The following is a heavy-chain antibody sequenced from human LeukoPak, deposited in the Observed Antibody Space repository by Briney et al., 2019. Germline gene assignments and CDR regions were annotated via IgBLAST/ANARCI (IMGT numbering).Heavy chain of an antibody. CDR1: GFTFSSYG. D-gene: IGHD6-19*01. J-gene: IGHJ4*02. CDR2: IWYDGSNK. V-gene: IGHV3-33*08. CDR3: ARDPPGSGWYVDY. Sequence: PGGSLRLSCAASGFTFSSYGMHWVRQAPGKGLEWVAVIWYDGSNKYYADSVKGRFTISRDNSKNTLYLQMNSLRAEDTAVYYCARDPPGSGWYVDYWGQGTLVTVSS.